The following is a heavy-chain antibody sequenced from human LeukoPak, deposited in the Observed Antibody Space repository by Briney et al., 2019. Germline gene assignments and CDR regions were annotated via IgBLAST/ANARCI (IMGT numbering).Heavy chain of an antibody. CDR3: ARDQWEPKAHDAFDI. V-gene: IGHV4-39*02. Sequence: NASETLSLTCTVSGGSISSSSYYWGWIRQPPGKGLEWIGSIYYSGSTYYNPSLKSRVTISVDTSKNQFSLKLSSVTAADTAVYYCARDQWEPKAHDAFDIWGQGTMVTVSS. J-gene: IGHJ3*02. CDR1: GGSISSSSYY. D-gene: IGHD1-26*01. CDR2: IYYSGST.